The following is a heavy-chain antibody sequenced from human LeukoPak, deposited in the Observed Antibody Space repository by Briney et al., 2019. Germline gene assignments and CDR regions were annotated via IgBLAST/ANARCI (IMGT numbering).Heavy chain of an antibody. Sequence: GGSLTLSCAVSGITLSNYGMSWVRQAPGKGLEWVAGISGSGGSTNYADSVKGRFTISRDNPKNTLFLQMNSLRAEDTAVYFCAKTGDTAMVRAYFDYWGQGTLVTVSS. CDR3: AKTGDTAMVRAYFDY. CDR1: GITLSNYG. CDR2: ISGSGGST. J-gene: IGHJ4*02. D-gene: IGHD5-18*01. V-gene: IGHV3-23*01.